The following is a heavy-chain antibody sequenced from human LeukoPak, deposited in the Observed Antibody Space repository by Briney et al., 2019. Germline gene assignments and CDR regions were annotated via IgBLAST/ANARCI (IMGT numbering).Heavy chain of an antibody. CDR3: ASHSYCWTLPGYYYYRDV. CDR2: IYYSVST. CDR1: CRSVGSYY. J-gene: IGHJ6*03. D-gene: IGHD2-21*01. V-gene: IGHV4-59*08. Sequence: SETLSLTRTVSCRSVGSYYARCLRQPPGKGLEWIGYIYYSVSTNYNTSLKSRVTISVDTSKNQFSLKLSSVTAADTASHYCASHSYCWTLPGYYYYRDVWGKGTTVTVSS.